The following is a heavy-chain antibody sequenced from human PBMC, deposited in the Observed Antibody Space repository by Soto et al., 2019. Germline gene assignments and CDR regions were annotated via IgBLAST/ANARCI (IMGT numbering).Heavy chain of an antibody. V-gene: IGHV4-30-4*01. Sequence: SETLSLTCTVSGGSISSGDYYWSWSRQPPGKGLEWIGYIYYSGSTYYNPSLKSRVTISVDTSKNQFSLKLSSVTAADTAVYYCARGLELPRFRWFDPWGQGTLVTVSS. D-gene: IGHD1-7*01. CDR2: IYYSGST. J-gene: IGHJ5*02. CDR3: ARGLELPRFRWFDP. CDR1: GGSISSGDYY.